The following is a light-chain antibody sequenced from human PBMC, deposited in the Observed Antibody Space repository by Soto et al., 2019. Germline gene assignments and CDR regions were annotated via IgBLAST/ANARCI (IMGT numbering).Light chain of an antibody. CDR3: QQYNSFPWT. CDR1: QGISNW. Sequence: IQMTQSPSSVSASVGDRVTITCRASQGISNWLAWYRQKPGKAPDLLISSASSLQSGVPSRFSGSGSGTEFTLTISSLQPDDFAAYYCQQYNSFPWTFGQGTKVDIK. J-gene: IGKJ1*01. V-gene: IGKV1-12*01. CDR2: SAS.